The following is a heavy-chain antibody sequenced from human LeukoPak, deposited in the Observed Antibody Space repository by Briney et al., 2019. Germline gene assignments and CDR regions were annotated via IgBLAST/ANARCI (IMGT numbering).Heavy chain of an antibody. V-gene: IGHV3-33*01. J-gene: IGHJ4*02. Sequence: GGSLRLSCAASGFTFSSYGMHWVRQAPGKGLEWVAVIWYDGSNKYYADSVKGRFTISRDNSKNTLYLQMDSLRAEDTAVYYCARGYSSSWYAPYYFDYWGQGTLVTVSS. D-gene: IGHD6-13*01. CDR2: IWYDGSNK. CDR1: GFTFSSYG. CDR3: ARGYSSSWYAPYYFDY.